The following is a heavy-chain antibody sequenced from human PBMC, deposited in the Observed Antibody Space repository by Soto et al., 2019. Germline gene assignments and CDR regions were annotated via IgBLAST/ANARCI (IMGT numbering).Heavy chain of an antibody. D-gene: IGHD6-13*01. Sequence: GGSLRLSCAASGFTVSSNYMSWVRQAPGKGLEWVSVIYSGGSTYYADSVKGRFTISRDNSKNTLYLQMNSLRAEDTAVYYCAKDQGSSWYEIDYWGQGTLVTVSS. V-gene: IGHV3-53*01. CDR3: AKDQGSSWYEIDY. J-gene: IGHJ4*02. CDR2: IYSGGST. CDR1: GFTVSSNY.